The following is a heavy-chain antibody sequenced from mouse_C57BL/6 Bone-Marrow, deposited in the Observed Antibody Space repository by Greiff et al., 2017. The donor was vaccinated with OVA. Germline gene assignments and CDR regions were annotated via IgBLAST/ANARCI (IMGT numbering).Heavy chain of an antibody. CDR2: INPSNGGT. V-gene: IGHV1-53*01. CDR1: GYTFTSYW. Sequence: QVQLQQPGTELVKPGASVKLSCKASGYTFTSYWMHWVKQRPGQGLEWIGNINPSNGGTNYNEKFKSKATLTVDKSSSTAYMQLSSLTSYDSAVYYCARSGSGYVGFAYWGQGTLVTVSA. J-gene: IGHJ3*01. D-gene: IGHD3-2*02. CDR3: ARSGSGYVGFAY.